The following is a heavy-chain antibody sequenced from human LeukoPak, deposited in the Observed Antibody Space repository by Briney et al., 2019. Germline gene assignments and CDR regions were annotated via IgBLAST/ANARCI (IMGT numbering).Heavy chain of an antibody. CDR2: IYPRDSLT. D-gene: IGHD3-22*01. CDR3: ARPRYYQDSSGYYYGAFDI. Sequence: GESLKISFQGSGYSFTSYWIGGVRQMPGQGLEWMGIIYPRDSLTRYSPSFQGQVTISAAKSISTASMRWSSRQTSNTAMYYCARPRYYQDSSGYYYGAFDIWGQGTMVTVSS. J-gene: IGHJ3*02. CDR1: GYSFTSYW. V-gene: IGHV5-51*01.